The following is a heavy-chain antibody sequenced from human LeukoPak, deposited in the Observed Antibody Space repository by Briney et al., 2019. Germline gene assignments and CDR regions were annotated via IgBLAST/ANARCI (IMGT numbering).Heavy chain of an antibody. CDR2: INHSGST. J-gene: IGHJ3*02. Sequence: KPSETLSLTCAVYGGSFSGYYWSWIRQPPGKGLQWIGEINHSGSTNYNPSLKSRVTISVDTSKNQFPLKLSSVTAADTAVYYCARGQGRKVRITMIVVVRSSDAFDIWGQGTMVTVSS. CDR3: ARGQGRKVRITMIVVVRSSDAFDI. CDR1: GGSFSGYY. D-gene: IGHD3-22*01. V-gene: IGHV4-34*01.